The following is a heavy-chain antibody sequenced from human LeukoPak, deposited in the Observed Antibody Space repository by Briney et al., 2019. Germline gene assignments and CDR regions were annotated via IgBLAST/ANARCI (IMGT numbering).Heavy chain of an antibody. CDR3: ARAGDYGDFSDY. CDR1: GYTFTGYD. Sequence: GASVKVSCKASGYTFTGYDMHWVRQAPGQGLGWMGWINPNSGGTNYAQKFQGRVTMTRDTSISTAYMELSRLRSDDTAVYYCARAGDYGDFSDYWGQGTLVTVSS. V-gene: IGHV1-2*02. D-gene: IGHD4-17*01. J-gene: IGHJ4*02. CDR2: INPNSGGT.